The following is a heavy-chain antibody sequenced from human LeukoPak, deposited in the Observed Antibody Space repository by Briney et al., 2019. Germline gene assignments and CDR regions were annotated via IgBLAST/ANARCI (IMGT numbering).Heavy chain of an antibody. V-gene: IGHV3-23*01. CDR2: MSSSDDGR. D-gene: IGHD4-17*01. CDR1: GFSFSSYA. J-gene: IGHJ5*02. Sequence: GGSLRLSCATSGFSFSSYAMSWVRQAPGKGLEWVSAMSSSDDGRYYAASVRGRFTISRDTSRSTLYLQMNSLRAEDTAVYYCAKERSYGDYVPWFDPWGQGTLVTVSS. CDR3: AKERSYGDYVPWFDP.